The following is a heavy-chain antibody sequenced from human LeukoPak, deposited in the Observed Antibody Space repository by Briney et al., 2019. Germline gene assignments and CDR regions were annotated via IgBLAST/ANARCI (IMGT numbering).Heavy chain of an antibody. CDR2: IKPSGRT. Sequence: SETLSLTCAVYGGSFNDYYWIWIRQPPGKGLEWIGEIKPSGRTNYNPSLESRVTISVDTSKNHFSLKLSSVTAADTAVYYCARVGTIMGIAVPWGQGTLVTVSS. CDR3: ARVGTIMGIAVP. V-gene: IGHV4-34*01. D-gene: IGHD1-26*01. CDR1: GGSFNDYY. J-gene: IGHJ5*02.